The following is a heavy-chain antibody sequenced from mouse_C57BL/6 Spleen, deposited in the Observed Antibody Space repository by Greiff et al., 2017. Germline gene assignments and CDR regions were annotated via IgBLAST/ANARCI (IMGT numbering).Heavy chain of an antibody. CDR3: ARAPSATVVAHYFGY. Sequence: VQLQQPGAELVMPGASVKLSCKASGYTFTSYWMHWVKQRPGQGLEWIGEIDPSDSYTTYNQKFKGKSTLTVDKSSSTAYMQLSSLTSEDSAVYYYARAPSATVVAHYFGYWGQGTTLTVSS. J-gene: IGHJ2*01. CDR2: IDPSDSYT. D-gene: IGHD1-1*01. CDR1: GYTFTSYW. V-gene: IGHV1-69*01.